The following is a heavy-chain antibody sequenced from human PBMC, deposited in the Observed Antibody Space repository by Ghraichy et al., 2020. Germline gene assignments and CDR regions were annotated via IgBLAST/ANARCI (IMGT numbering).Heavy chain of an antibody. J-gene: IGHJ4*02. Sequence: LTCEASIFTFNSYGMHWVRQAPGKGLEWVAVISYDGRQTYYADSVKGRFSISRDNSKNTLFLQMNSLRPEDTARYFCAKDLGPDHYFDYWGQGTQVTVSS. CDR3: AKDLGPDHYFDY. CDR2: ISYDGRQT. V-gene: IGHV3-30*18. CDR1: IFTFNSYG.